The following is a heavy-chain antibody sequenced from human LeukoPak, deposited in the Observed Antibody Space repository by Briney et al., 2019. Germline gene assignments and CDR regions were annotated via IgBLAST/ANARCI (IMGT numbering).Heavy chain of an antibody. V-gene: IGHV4-30-4*08. CDR3: AVGVVPAAIMFDP. Sequence: SETLSLTCTVSGGSISSGDYYWNWIRQPPGKGLEWIGYIYYSGSTYYNPSLKSRVTISVDTSKNQFSLKLSSVTAADTAVYYCAVGVVPAAIMFDPWGQGTLVTVSS. CDR2: IYYSGST. J-gene: IGHJ5*02. D-gene: IGHD2-2*01. CDR1: GGSISSGDYY.